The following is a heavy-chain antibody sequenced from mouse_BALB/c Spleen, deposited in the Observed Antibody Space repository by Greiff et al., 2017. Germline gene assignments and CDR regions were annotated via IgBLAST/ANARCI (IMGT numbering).Heavy chain of an antibody. V-gene: IGHV1-9*01. Sequence: QVQLKQSGAELMKPGASVKISCKATGYTFSSYWIEWVRQRPGHGLEWIGEILPGSGSTYYNEKFKGKATFTADTSSNTAYMQLSSLTSEDSAVYYCARRGARSPFAYWGQGTLVTVSA. J-gene: IGHJ3*01. CDR3: ARRGARSPFAY. CDR2: ILPGSGST. D-gene: IGHD3-1*01. CDR1: GYTFSSYW.